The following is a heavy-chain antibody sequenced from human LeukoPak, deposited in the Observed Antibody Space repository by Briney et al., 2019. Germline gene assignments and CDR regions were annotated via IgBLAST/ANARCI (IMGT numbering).Heavy chain of an antibody. CDR1: GGSISSGSYY. D-gene: IGHD4-17*01. CDR3: ANSIDFDYGDYYFDY. V-gene: IGHV4-61*02. J-gene: IGHJ4*02. CDR2: IYTSGST. Sequence: SETLSLTCTVSGGSISSGSYYWRWIRQPAGKGLEWIGRIYTSGSTNYNPSLKSRVTISVDTSKNQFSLRLSSVTAADTAVYYCANSIDFDYGDYYFDYWGQGALVTISS.